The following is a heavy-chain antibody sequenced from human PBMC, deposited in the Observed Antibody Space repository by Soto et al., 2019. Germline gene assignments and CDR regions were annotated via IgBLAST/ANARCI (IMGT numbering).Heavy chain of an antibody. CDR2: IDPGDSSA. CDR3: ARRYCSRDDCYSYX. Sequence: PGESLKISCHGSGYTFFSFWIVWVRQVPGKGLEWVGRIDPGDSSATYSPTFQGHVTISADRSTRSAYLQWRSLRASDTAIYFCARRYCSRDDCYSYXWGQGSLVTVSX. D-gene: IGHD2-2*01. CDR1: GYTFFSFW. J-gene: IGHJ4*02. V-gene: IGHV5-10-1*01.